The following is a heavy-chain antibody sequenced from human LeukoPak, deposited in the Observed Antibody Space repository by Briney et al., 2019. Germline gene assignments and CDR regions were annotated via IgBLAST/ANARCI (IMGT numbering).Heavy chain of an antibody. CDR3: ARMGAPRSFDI. J-gene: IGHJ3*02. V-gene: IGHV3-74*01. CDR2: ISGDGSTT. D-gene: IGHD1-26*01. Sequence: PGGSLRLSCAASGFTFSSHWMHWVRQVPGKGLVWVSRISGDGSTTTDADSVKDRFTISRDNAKNTLYLQMNSLRAEDTAVYYCARMGAPRSFDIWGQGTMVTVSS. CDR1: GFTFSSHW.